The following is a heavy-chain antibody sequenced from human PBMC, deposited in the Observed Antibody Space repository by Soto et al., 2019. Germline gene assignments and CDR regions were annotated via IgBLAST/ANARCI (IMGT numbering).Heavy chain of an antibody. V-gene: IGHV1-69*06. J-gene: IGHJ6*02. CDR2: IIPIFGTA. CDR1: VGTFSHYA. Sequence: QVSCQASVGTFSHYAISWVRQAPGQGLEWMGGIIPIFGTANYAQKFQGRVTITADKSTSTAYMELSSLRSEDTAVYYCARGGTTEGYYYGMDVWGQGTTVNVSS. CDR3: ARGGTTEGYYYGMDV. D-gene: IGHD1-7*01.